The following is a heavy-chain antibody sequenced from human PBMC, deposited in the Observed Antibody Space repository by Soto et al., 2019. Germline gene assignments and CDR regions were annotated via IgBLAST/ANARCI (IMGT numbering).Heavy chain of an antibody. D-gene: IGHD4-17*01. CDR2: ISYDGSNK. CDR1: GFTFSSYG. CDR3: AREADYGDYGTYYYYYGMDV. Sequence: GGSLRLSCAASGFTFSSYGMHWVRQAPGKGLEWVAVISYDGSNKYYADSVKGRFTISRDNSKNTLYLQMNSLRAEDTAVYYCAREADYGDYGTYYYYYGMDVWGQGTTVTVSS. J-gene: IGHJ6*02. V-gene: IGHV3-30*19.